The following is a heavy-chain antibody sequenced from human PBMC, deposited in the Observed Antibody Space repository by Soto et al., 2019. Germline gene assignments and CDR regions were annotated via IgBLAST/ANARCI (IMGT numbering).Heavy chain of an antibody. CDR2: IYPGDSDT. V-gene: IGHV5-51*01. CDR3: ARHTSNFRYYYYAMDV. Sequence: GESLKISCKGSGYTFTNYWIGWVRQLPGKGLEWMGIIYPGDSDTRYSPSFQGHVTITVDKSTSTAYLQWNTLKASDTAMYYCARHTSNFRYYYYAMDVWGQGTTVTVSS. D-gene: IGHD2-2*01. CDR1: GYTFTNYW. J-gene: IGHJ6*02.